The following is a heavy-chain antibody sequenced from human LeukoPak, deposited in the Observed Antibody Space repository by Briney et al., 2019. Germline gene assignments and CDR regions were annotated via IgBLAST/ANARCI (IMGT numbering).Heavy chain of an antibody. Sequence: GASVKVSCKASGYTFTSYYMHWVRQAPGQGLEWMGIINPSGGSTSYAQKFQGRVTMTRDTSTSTAYMELSSLRSEDTAVYYCARYPYDILTGYPNYYGMDVWGQGTTVTVSS. CDR1: GYTFTSYY. CDR3: ARYPYDILTGYPNYYGMDV. V-gene: IGHV1-46*01. D-gene: IGHD3-9*01. J-gene: IGHJ6*02. CDR2: INPSGGST.